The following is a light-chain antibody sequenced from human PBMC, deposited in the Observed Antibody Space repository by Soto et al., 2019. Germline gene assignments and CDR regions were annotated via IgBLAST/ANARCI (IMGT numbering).Light chain of an antibody. CDR1: GRDLGDYYY. CDR2: EVT. CDR3: SSYVSNITYV. J-gene: IGLJ1*01. Sequence: QSALTQPASLSGSPGQSITISCTGTGRDLGDYYYVSWYQQRPGKAPRLLIYEVTNRPSGISDRFSGSKSGSTASLTISGLQAEDEADYYCSSYVSNITYVFGTGTKVTVL. V-gene: IGLV2-14*01.